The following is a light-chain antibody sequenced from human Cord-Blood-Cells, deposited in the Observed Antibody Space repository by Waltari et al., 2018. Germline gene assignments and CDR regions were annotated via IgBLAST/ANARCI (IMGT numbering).Light chain of an antibody. J-gene: IGKJ3*01. V-gene: IGKV1-39*01. Sequence: DIQMTQSPSSLSASVGDRVTITCLASQSISSYLNWYQQKPGKAPKLLIYAASSLQSGVPSSFSGSGSGTDFTLTISSLQPEDFATYYCQQSYSTLFTFGPGTKVDIK. CDR1: QSISSY. CDR3: QQSYSTLFT. CDR2: AAS.